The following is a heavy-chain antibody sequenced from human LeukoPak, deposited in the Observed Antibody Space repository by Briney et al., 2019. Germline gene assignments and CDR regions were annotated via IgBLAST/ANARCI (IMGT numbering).Heavy chain of an antibody. CDR2: ITNSGSRT. V-gene: IGHV3-11*04. Sequence: GGSLRLSCTASGFTFRDYYMTWIRQAPGKGLEWVSYITNSGSRTYNAASVTGRFTISRDNAKNSLYLQMGSLRAEDTAVYYCARAFNDGFDTWGQGTVVTVSS. J-gene: IGHJ3*02. CDR1: GFTFRDYY. CDR3: ARAFNDGFDT.